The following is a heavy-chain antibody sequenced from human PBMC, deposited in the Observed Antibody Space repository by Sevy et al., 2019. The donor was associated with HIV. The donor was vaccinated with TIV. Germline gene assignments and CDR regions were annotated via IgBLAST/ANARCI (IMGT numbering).Heavy chain of an antibody. Sequence: GGSLRLSCVVSGLTFSSDSMNWVRQAPGKGLEWLAYISSSSRTIYYADSVEGRFTISRDNDKKSVFLQMNNLRDEDSTTYYCARDVDTLFVRSFDSWGQGTLVTVSS. V-gene: IGHV3-48*02. CDR1: GLTFSSDS. J-gene: IGHJ4*02. CDR2: ISSSSRTI. D-gene: IGHD5-18*01. CDR3: ARDVDTLFVRSFDS.